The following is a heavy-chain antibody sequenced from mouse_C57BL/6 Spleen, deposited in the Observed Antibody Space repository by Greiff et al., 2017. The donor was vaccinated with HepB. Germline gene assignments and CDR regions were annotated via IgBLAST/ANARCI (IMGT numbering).Heavy chain of an antibody. CDR2: IDPANGNT. CDR3: AREMDY. Sequence: EVQLQQSVAELVRPGASVKLSCTASGFNFKNSYMHWVKQRPEQGLEWIGRIDPANGNTKYAPKFQGKATITADTSSNTAYLQLSSLTSEDTAISYCAREMDYWGQGTTLTVSS. V-gene: IGHV14-3*01. J-gene: IGHJ2*01. CDR1: GFNFKNSY.